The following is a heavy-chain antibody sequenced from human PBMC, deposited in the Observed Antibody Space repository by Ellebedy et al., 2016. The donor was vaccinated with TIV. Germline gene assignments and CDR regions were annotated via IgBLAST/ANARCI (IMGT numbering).Heavy chain of an antibody. CDR3: ASSPYGDYGIGY. CDR1: GGSISSHY. J-gene: IGHJ4*02. Sequence: SETLSLXXTVSGGSISSHYWSWIRQPPGRGLEWIGWIYYTGSTNHNPSLKSRVTILLDTSKNRFSLKLSSVTAADTAVYYCASSPYGDYGIGYWGQGTLVTVSS. D-gene: IGHD4-17*01. V-gene: IGHV4-59*11. CDR2: IYYTGST.